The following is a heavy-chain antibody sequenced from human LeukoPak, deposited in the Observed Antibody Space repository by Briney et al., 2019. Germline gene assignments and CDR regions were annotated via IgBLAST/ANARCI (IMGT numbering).Heavy chain of an antibody. J-gene: IGHJ4*02. V-gene: IGHV7-4-1*02. Sequence: GASVKVSCKASGYTFTGYSINWVRQAPGQGLEWMGWINTNTGNPTYAQGFTGRFVFSLDTSVSTAYLQISSLKAEDTAVYYCARGITMIVVDYWGQGTLVTVSS. D-gene: IGHD3-22*01. CDR1: GYTFTGYS. CDR2: INTNTGNP. CDR3: ARGITMIVVDY.